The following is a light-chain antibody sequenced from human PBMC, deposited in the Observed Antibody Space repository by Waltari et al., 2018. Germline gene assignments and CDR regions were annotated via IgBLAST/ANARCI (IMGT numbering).Light chain of an antibody. CDR3: SSYTSSRTLVI. Sequence: QSALTQPASVSGSPGQSITISCTGTITDVGGHDHVSWYQQHPGQVPKLLIYQVTNRPSGISMRFSASKSGNTASLTISGLQAEDEADYYCSSYTSSRTLVIFGGGTKLAVL. CDR2: QVT. J-gene: IGLJ2*01. CDR1: ITDVGGHDH. V-gene: IGLV2-14*03.